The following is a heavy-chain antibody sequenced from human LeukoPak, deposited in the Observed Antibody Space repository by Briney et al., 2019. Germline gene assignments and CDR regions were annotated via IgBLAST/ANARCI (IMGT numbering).Heavy chain of an antibody. D-gene: IGHD6-19*01. CDR2: IHPGDSDT. Sequence: PGASLKISCKGSGYSFTSYWIGWVRQLPGKGLEWMGIIHPGDSDTRYSPSFQGRVTISADKSISTAYLQWSSLKASDTAMYYCARQLNGSGWSGIDYWGQGTLVTVSS. CDR3: ARQLNGSGWSGIDY. V-gene: IGHV5-51*01. J-gene: IGHJ4*02. CDR1: GYSFTSYW.